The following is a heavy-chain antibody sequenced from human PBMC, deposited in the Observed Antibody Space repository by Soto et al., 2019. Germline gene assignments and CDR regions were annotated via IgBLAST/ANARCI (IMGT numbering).Heavy chain of an antibody. CDR3: VRGQWLPRGEY. CDR2: INHSGST. J-gene: IGHJ4*02. CDR1: GGSFSGFF. D-gene: IGHD6-19*01. Sequence: QVQLQQWGSGLLRPSETLSLTCGVYGGSFSGFFWTWIRQPPGKGLEWIGDINHSGSTNYNPALNSRVILSMDRSENQFFLRLISVTAADTAVYYCVRGQWLPRGEYWGQGTLVTVSS. V-gene: IGHV4-34*01.